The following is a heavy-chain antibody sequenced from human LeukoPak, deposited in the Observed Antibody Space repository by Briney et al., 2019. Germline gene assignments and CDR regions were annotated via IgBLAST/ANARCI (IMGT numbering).Heavy chain of an antibody. J-gene: IGHJ6*03. D-gene: IGHD5-12*01. CDR1: GGSISSSSYY. CDR2: IYYSGST. V-gene: IGHV4-39*01. Sequence: SETLSLTCTVSGGSISSSSYYWGWIRQPPEKGLEWIGRIYYSGSTYYNPSLKSRVTISVDTSKNQFSLKLSSVTAADTAVYYCARHVENSGYDYALYSYYYYYMDVWGKGTTVTVSS. CDR3: ARHVENSGYDYALYSYYYYYMDV.